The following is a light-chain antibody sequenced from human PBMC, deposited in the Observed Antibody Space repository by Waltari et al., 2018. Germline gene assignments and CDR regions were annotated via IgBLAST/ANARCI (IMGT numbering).Light chain of an antibody. J-gene: IGLJ2*01. CDR1: ALPKQY. CDR2: KDS. Sequence: SYELTQPPSVSVSPGQTARITCSGDALPKQYAYWYQQKPGQAPVLWLYKDSERPSGIPERFSGASSGTTVTLTISGVQAEDEADYYCQSADSSGTVVFGGGTKLTVL. CDR3: QSADSSGTVV. V-gene: IGLV3-25*03.